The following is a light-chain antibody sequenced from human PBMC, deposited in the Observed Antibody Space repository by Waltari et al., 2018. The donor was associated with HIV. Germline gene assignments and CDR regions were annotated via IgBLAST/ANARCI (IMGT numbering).Light chain of an antibody. V-gene: IGLV3-19*01. J-gene: IGLJ2*01. CDR2: GEN. CDR3: NSRDSSGNRLVI. Sequence: SSEVTQDPTVSVALGQTVRITCQGDSLRNYFPSWYQQKPGQAPVLVIYGENNRPSGILDRFSGSTSGNTASLIITGAQAEDEAEYYCNSRDSSGNRLVIFGGGTKLTVL. CDR1: SLRNYF.